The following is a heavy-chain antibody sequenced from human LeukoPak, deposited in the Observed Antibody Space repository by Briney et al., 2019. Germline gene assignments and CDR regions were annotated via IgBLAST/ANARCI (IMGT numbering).Heavy chain of an antibody. Sequence: PETLSLTCTVSGVSISSYYWSWIRQPAGTGLEWIGRIYTSGSTNYNPTLKTRVTMSVDKSKHPFSLQLSSVTAADTAVHYCAIEKVVAATCSFDYWGRGTRVSVSS. CDR3: AIEKVVAATCSFDY. CDR1: GVSISSYY. CDR2: IYTSGST. D-gene: IGHD2-15*01. V-gene: IGHV4-4*07. J-gene: IGHJ4*02.